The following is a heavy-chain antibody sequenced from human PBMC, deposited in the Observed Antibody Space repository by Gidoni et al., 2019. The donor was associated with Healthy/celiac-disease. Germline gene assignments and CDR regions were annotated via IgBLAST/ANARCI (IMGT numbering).Heavy chain of an antibody. V-gene: IGHV4-34*01. CDR1: GGSFSGYY. Sequence: QVQLQQWGAGLLKPSETLSLTCAVYGGSFSGYYWSWIRQPPGKGLEWIGEINHSGSTNYNPSLKSRVTISVDTSKNQFSLKLSSVTAADTAVYYCATAEGDAFDIWGQGTMVTVSS. CDR3: ATAEGDAFDI. J-gene: IGHJ3*02. CDR2: INHSGST.